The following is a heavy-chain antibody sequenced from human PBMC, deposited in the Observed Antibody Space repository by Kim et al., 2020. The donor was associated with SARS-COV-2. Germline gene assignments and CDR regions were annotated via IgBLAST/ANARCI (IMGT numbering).Heavy chain of an antibody. J-gene: IGHJ4*02. V-gene: IGHV1-2*06. CDR2: INPNSGGT. CDR3: ARPRSPHSSSWYYFDY. CDR1: GYTFTGYY. Sequence: ASVKVSCKASGYTFTGYYMHWVRQAPGQGLEWMGRINPNSGGTNYAQKFQGRVTMTRDTSISTAYMELSRLRSDDTAVYYCARPRSPHSSSWYYFDYWGQGTLVTVSS. D-gene: IGHD6-13*01.